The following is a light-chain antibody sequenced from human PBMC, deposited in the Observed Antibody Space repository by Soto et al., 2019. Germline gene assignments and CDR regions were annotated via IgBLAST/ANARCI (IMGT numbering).Light chain of an antibody. CDR1: HSVSSS. J-gene: IGKJ4*01. V-gene: IGKV3-15*01. CDR2: GAS. CDR3: QHYTNWPLT. Sequence: EIVMTQSPATLSVSPGERATLSCRASHSVSSSLAWYQQKPGQAPRLLIYGASTRAPGLPARFSGSGSGTEFTLTISSLQSEDFAVYYCQHYTNWPLTFGGGTKVEI.